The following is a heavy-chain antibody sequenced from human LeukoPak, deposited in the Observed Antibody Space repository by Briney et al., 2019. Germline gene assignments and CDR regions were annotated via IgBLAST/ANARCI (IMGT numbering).Heavy chain of an antibody. CDR2: ISGSGGRT. V-gene: IGHV3-23*01. CDR1: GFTFSTYV. J-gene: IGHJ4*02. D-gene: IGHD6-6*01. CDR3: AKDRAPYSSSSTVFDY. Sequence: GGSLRLSCAASGFTFSTYVRNWVRQAPGKGVEWVSAISGSGGRTYYADSVKGPFTISIDNSKTTLHLQMNSLRAEDTAVYYCAKDRAPYSSSSTVFDYWGQGTLVTVSS.